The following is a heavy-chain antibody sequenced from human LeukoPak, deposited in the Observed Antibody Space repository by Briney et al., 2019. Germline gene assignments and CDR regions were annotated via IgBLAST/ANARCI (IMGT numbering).Heavy chain of an antibody. CDR2: ISYDGSNK. CDR1: GFTFSSYA. D-gene: IGHD3-22*01. Sequence: PGGSLRLSCAASGFTFSSYAMHWVRQAPGKGLEWVAVISYDGSNKYYADSVKGRFTISRDNSKNTLYLQMNSLRAEDTAVYHCARDEYYYDSSGYFDYWGQGTLVTVSS. CDR3: ARDEYYYDSSGYFDY. V-gene: IGHV3-30-3*01. J-gene: IGHJ4*02.